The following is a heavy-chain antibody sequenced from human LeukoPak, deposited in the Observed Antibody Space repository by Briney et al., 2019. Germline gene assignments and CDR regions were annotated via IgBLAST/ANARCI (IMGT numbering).Heavy chain of an antibody. J-gene: IGHJ4*02. CDR3: WDSH. CDR1: GFSFGGHY. V-gene: IGHV3-11*01. D-gene: IGHD5-24*01. CDR2: ISGNGGDI. Sequence: GGSLRLSCAASGFSFGGHYMSWVRQAPGKGPEWISYISGNGGDIAYADSVEGRFTISRDNAKNSLYLQMSSLRADYCARDLNWDSHWGQGTLVTVSS.